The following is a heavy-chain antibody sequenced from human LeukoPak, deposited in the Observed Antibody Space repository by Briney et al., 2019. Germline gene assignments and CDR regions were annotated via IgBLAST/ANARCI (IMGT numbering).Heavy chain of an antibody. CDR3: ARAIRAMVTLNWFDP. J-gene: IGHJ5*02. Sequence: SGTLSLTCAVYGGSFSGYYWSWIRQPPGKGLEWIGEINHSGSTNYNPSLKSRVTISVDTSKNQFSLKLSSVTAADAAVYYCARAIRAMVTLNWFDPWGQGTLVTVSS. CDR2: INHSGST. D-gene: IGHD5-18*01. CDR1: GGSFSGYY. V-gene: IGHV4-34*01.